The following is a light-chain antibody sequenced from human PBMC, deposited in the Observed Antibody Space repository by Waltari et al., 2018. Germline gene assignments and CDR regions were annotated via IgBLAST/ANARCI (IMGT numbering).Light chain of an antibody. CDR2: AAS. Sequence: AIQMTQSPSSLSASVGDRVTITCRASEDIKTNLGWFQQTPGGAPKLLIFAASNLRSGVPSRFSGSGSGSGTGFTLTITSLQPEDFATYYCLQDYNYPFTFGPGTKVDIK. CDR1: EDIKTN. CDR3: LQDYNYPFT. J-gene: IGKJ3*01. V-gene: IGKV1-6*01.